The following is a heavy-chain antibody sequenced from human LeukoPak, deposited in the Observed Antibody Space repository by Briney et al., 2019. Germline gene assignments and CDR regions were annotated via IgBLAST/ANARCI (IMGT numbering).Heavy chain of an antibody. Sequence: PGGSLRLSCAGSGFSFRDHWMSWLRQAPGKGPEWVAHIKPDGSEKYYVDSVKGRFIISRDDARNSLSLQMNSLGAEDTAVYYCAGSFGDVKNFWGQGTLVTVSS. CDR1: GFSFRDHW. J-gene: IGHJ4*01. D-gene: IGHD3-10*01. CDR2: IKPDGSEK. CDR3: AGSFGDVKNF. V-gene: IGHV3-7*01.